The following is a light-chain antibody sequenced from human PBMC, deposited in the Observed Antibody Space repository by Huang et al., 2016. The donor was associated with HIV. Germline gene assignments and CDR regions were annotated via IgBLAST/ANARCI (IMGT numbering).Light chain of an antibody. CDR3: QQYNNWLPYT. V-gene: IGKV3-15*01. J-gene: IGKJ2*01. CDR2: GTS. CDR1: QNVTSN. Sequence: EIVMTPSPATLSVSPGEIATLSCRANQNVTSNLAWYQLKPGQAPRLLIYGTSTRATCIPSRFSGSGSGTEFTLTISSLQSEDFAVYYCQQYNNWLPYTFGQGTKLEIK.